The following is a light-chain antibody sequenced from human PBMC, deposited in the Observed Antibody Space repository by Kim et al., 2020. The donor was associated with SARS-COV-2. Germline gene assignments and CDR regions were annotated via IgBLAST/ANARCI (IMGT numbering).Light chain of an antibody. J-gene: IGKJ5*01. CDR2: DAS. Sequence: PGERAPLSCWASQSVSSCLAWYQQKPGQAPRLLVYDASNRANGIPARFSGSGSETDFTLTISSLEPEDFAVYYCQQYSNLITFGQGTRLEIK. CDR1: QSVSSC. CDR3: QQYSNLIT. V-gene: IGKV3-11*01.